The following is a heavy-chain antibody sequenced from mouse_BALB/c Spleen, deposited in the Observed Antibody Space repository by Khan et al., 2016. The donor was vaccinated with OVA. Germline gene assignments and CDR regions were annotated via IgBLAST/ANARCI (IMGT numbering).Heavy chain of an antibody. CDR1: GFSLTSYD. J-gene: IGHJ2*01. CDR3: VRDPEYGNYGFDY. Sequence: QVQLKESGPGLVAPSQSLSITCTVSGFSLTSYDISWIRQPPGKGLEWLGVIWTGGGTNYNSAFMSRLSISKDNSKSQVFLKMNSLQTDDTAIYYCVRDPEYGNYGFDYWGQGTTLTVSS. CDR2: IWTGGGT. D-gene: IGHD2-10*02. V-gene: IGHV2-9-2*01.